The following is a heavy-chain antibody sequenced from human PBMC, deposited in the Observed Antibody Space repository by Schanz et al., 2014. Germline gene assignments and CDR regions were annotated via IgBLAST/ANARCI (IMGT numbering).Heavy chain of an antibody. Sequence: QGQLVESGGGVVQPGGSLRLSCAASGFTFSSYGMHWVRQAPGKGLEWVTFIRFDGSDKYYADSVKGRFSVSRDNSKNTLYLQMNSLRADDTAVYYCAKDQLANYRGSGYNWFDPWGQGTLVTVSS. CDR2: IRFDGSDK. D-gene: IGHD3-10*01. V-gene: IGHV3-30*02. CDR1: GFTFSSYG. CDR3: AKDQLANYRGSGYNWFDP. J-gene: IGHJ5*02.